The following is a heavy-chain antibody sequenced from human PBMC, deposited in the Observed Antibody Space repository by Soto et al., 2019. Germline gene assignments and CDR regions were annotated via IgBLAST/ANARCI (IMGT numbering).Heavy chain of an antibody. CDR3: ARELNTDSSAYYSFAY. CDR1: GYTFSNYG. J-gene: IGHJ4*02. D-gene: IGHD3-22*01. V-gene: IGHV1-18*01. CDR2: ISLYSDGT. Sequence: ASVKVSCKTSGYTFSNYGITWVRQAPGQPLEWLGWISLYSDGTNYAQKFQGRVTMTTDKSTTTTYMELRSLRSDDTAVYYCARELNTDSSAYYSFAYWGQGTLVTVSS.